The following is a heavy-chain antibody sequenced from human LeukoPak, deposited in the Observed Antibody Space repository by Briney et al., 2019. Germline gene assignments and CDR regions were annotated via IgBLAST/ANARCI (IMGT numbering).Heavy chain of an antibody. V-gene: IGHV1-69*13. Sequence: GASVKVSCKASGYTFTSYGISWVRQAPGQGLEWMGGIIPIFGTANYAQKFQGRVTITADESTSTAYMELSSLRSEDTAVYYCARGLVDTAMVIRNWGQGTLVTVSS. CDR1: GYTFTSYG. D-gene: IGHD5-18*01. J-gene: IGHJ4*02. CDR3: ARGLVDTAMVIRN. CDR2: IIPIFGTA.